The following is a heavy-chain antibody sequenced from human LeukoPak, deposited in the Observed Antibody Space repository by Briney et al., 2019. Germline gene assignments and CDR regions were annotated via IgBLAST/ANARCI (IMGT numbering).Heavy chain of an antibody. V-gene: IGHV3-7*01. CDR1: GFTFSNYW. Sequence: GESLRLSCEASGFTFSNYWMAWVRQAPGKGLEWVATIKKDGSQQYYMDSVKGRFTISRDNAKNSVYLQINSLRAEDTAVYYCARDRGWLQSDYWGQGTLVSVSS. J-gene: IGHJ4*02. CDR2: IKKDGSQQ. D-gene: IGHD5-24*01. CDR3: ARDRGWLQSDY.